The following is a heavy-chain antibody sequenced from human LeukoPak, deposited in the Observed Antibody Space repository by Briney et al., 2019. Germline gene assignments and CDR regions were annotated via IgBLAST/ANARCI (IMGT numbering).Heavy chain of an antibody. CDR2: ISPSSGAT. J-gene: IGHJ4*02. CDR3: ARDNGDGYNDY. D-gene: IGHD5-24*01. Sequence: GASVKVSCKASGYTFTGYYMHWVRQAPGQGLEWMGRISPSSGATDLAQKLRGRVTMTRDTSINTAYVELTRLRSDDTAVYYCARDNGDGYNDYWGQGTLITVSS. V-gene: IGHV1-2*06. CDR1: GYTFTGYY.